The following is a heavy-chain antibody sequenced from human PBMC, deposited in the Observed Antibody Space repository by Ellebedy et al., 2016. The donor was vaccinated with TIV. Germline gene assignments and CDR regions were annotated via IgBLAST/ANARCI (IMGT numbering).Heavy chain of an antibody. Sequence: GESLKISXAASGFTVSNNEMSWVRQAPGKGLEWVSSISGGSTYYADSRKGRFTISRDNSKNTLYLQMNSLRAEDTAVYYCARDYPQGGAFDYWGQGTLVTVSS. J-gene: IGHJ4*02. V-gene: IGHV3-38-3*01. CDR2: ISGGST. CDR1: GFTVSNNE. D-gene: IGHD2-21*01. CDR3: ARDYPQGGAFDY.